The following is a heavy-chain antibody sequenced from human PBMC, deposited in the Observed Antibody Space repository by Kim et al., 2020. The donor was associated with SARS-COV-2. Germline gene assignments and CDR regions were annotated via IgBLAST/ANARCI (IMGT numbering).Heavy chain of an antibody. CDR3: AKGGGARQKVGYYFDY. V-gene: IGHV3-30*02. D-gene: IGHD3-16*01. J-gene: IGHJ4*02. Sequence: SVKTRVTISRDKSKNTLYLQMNSRRAEDTAVYYCAKGGGARQKVGYYFDYWGQGTLVTVSS.